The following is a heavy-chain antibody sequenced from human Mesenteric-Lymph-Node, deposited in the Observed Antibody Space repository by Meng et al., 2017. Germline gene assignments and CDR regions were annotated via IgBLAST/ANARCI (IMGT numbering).Heavy chain of an antibody. V-gene: IGHV4-39*07. CDR3: VISSHN. CDR1: GGSITSTSSY. Sequence: QVQLQESGPGRVKPSATLSLTCTISGGSITSTSSYWGWVRQPPGKGLEWIGSIYYRGSTNYNPSLKSRISMSVDMSKNQFSLKVNSVTAADTAIYYCVISSHNWGQGTLVTVSS. CDR2: IYYRGST. D-gene: IGHD3-3*02. J-gene: IGHJ4*02.